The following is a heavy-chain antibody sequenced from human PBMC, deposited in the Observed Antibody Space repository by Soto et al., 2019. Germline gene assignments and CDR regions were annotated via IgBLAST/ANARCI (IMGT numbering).Heavy chain of an antibody. V-gene: IGHV4-39*01. Sequence: SETLSLTCTVSGGSISSSSYYWGWIRQPPGKGLEWIGSVYYSGSTYYKPSLKSRVTISVDTSKNQFSLRLSSVTAADTAVYYCARHQDYYDNSGYFDYWGQGTLVTVS. CDR3: ARHQDYYDNSGYFDY. CDR2: VYYSGST. D-gene: IGHD3-22*01. J-gene: IGHJ4*02. CDR1: GGSISSSSYY.